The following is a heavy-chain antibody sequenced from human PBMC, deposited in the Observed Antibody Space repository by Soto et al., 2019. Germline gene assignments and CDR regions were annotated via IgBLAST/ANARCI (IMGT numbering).Heavy chain of an antibody. D-gene: IGHD5-12*01. CDR1: GGSISSGGYY. Sequence: SETLSLTCTVSGGSISSGGYYWSWIRQHPGKGLEWIGYIYYSGSTYYNPSLKSRVTISVDTSKNQFPLKLSSVTAADTAVYYCARDQATLHYFDYWGQGTLVTVSS. CDR2: IYYSGST. CDR3: ARDQATLHYFDY. J-gene: IGHJ4*02. V-gene: IGHV4-31*03.